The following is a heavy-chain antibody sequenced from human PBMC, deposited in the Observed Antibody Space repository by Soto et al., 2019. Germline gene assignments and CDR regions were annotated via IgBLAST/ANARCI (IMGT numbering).Heavy chain of an antibody. Sequence: SETLSLTCAVYGGSFSGYYWSWIRQPPGKGLEWIGEINHSGSTNYNPSHKSRVTISVDTSKNQFSLKLSSVTAADTAVYYCARGPLIAARGFAYWGQGTLVTVSS. V-gene: IGHV4-34*01. J-gene: IGHJ4*02. CDR3: ARGPLIAARGFAY. D-gene: IGHD6-13*01. CDR2: INHSGST. CDR1: GGSFSGYY.